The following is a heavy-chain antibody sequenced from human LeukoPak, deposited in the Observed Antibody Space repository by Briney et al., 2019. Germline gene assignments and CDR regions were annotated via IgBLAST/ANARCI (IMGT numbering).Heavy chain of an antibody. CDR3: AKGQELDDGVFDS. CDR2: ICSYGDTT. Sequence: PGGSLRLSCTASGFTFSSLAMAWVRQPPRPGLEWDSTICSYGDTTYNADPVNGRFTISRDNSKNTLYLELNSLRVEDTATFYCAKGQELDDGVFDSWGQGTMVTVSS. D-gene: IGHD1-1*01. CDR1: GFTFSSLA. J-gene: IGHJ4*02. V-gene: IGHV3-23*01.